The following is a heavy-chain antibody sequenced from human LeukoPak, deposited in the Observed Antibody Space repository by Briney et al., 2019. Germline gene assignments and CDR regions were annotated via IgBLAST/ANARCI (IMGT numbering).Heavy chain of an antibody. V-gene: IGHV4-59*01. J-gene: IGHJ3*02. CDR2: IYYSGTT. CDR3: ARRSNYDILTGSHDAFDI. D-gene: IGHD3-9*01. Sequence: SETLSLTCTVSGGSISSFYWSWIRQPPGKGLEWIGYIYYSGTTNYNPSLKRRVTISVDMSKNQFSLKLSSVTAADTAVYYCARRSNYDILTGSHDAFDIWGQGTMVTVSS. CDR1: GGSISSFY.